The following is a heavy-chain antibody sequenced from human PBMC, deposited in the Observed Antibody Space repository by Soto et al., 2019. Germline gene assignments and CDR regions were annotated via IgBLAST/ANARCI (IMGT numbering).Heavy chain of an antibody. CDR2: IDWDDDK. CDR1: GCSLPTSGLA. V-gene: IGHV2-5*02. CDR3: AHRILRTVFGLVTTHEIYFDL. Sequence: QITFNESGPTVVKPAETLTLTFTFAGCSLPTSGLAVGGFRQSPGKAPERLALIDWDDDKRYSASLKSRLTINKDTYKNQVVLTMASVDPANTATYYCAHRILRTVFGLVTTHEIYFDLWGQGTPVVVSS. D-gene: IGHD3-3*01. J-gene: IGHJ4*02.